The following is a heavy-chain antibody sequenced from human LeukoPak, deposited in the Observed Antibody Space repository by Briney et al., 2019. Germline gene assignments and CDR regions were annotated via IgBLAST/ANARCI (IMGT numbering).Heavy chain of an antibody. V-gene: IGHV4-4*07. Sequence: SEPLSLTCTVSGGPFSSYYWIWIRQPAGKGLDWIGRIYTSGLTNYNPSLKSRVTMSVDTSKDQFSLKLSSVTAADTAVYYCARDEAGTISMFDRWGQGTLVTVYS. D-gene: IGHD1-7*01. CDR2: IYTSGLT. J-gene: IGHJ5*02. CDR3: ARDEAGTISMFDR. CDR1: GGPFSSYY.